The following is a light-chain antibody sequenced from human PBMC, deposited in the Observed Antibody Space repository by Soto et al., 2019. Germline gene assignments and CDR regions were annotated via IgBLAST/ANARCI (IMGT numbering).Light chain of an antibody. CDR1: QDVTSTY. CDR3: QQRSNWPLT. V-gene: IGKV3D-20*02. J-gene: IGKJ4*01. CDR2: GAS. Sequence: EIVLTQSPDTLSLSPGERATLSCRASQDVTSTYLAWYQQKPGQAPRLLIYGASGRARGIAEGFSGSGSGTDFTLTISRLEPEDFAVYYCQQRSNWPLTFGGGTKVEIK.